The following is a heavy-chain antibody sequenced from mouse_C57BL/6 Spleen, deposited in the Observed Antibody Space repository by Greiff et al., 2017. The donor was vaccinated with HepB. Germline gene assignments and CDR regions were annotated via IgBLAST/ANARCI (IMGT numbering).Heavy chain of an antibody. CDR3: ARSENYGNYEDAMDY. CDR2: IDPSDSYT. J-gene: IGHJ4*01. CDR1: GYTFTSYW. D-gene: IGHD2-1*01. Sequence: QVQLKQPGAELVMPGASVKLSCKASGYTFTSYWMHWVKQRPGQGLEWIGEIDPSDSYTNYNQKFKGKSTLTVDKSSSTAYMQLSSLTSEDSAVYYCARSENYGNYEDAMDYWGQGTSVTVSS. V-gene: IGHV1-69*01.